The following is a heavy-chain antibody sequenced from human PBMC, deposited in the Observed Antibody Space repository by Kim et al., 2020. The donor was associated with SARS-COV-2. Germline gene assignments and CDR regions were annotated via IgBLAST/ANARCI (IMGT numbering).Heavy chain of an antibody. CDR3: ARVGTVKNLRDLDY. Sequence: SETLSLTCTVSGGSISSGDYYWSWIRQPPGKGLEWIGYIYYSGSTYYNPSLKSRVTISVDTSKNQFSLKLSSVTAADTAVYYCARVGTVKNLRDLDYWGQGTLVTVSS. V-gene: IGHV4-30-4*01. J-gene: IGHJ4*02. CDR1: GGSISSGDYY. CDR2: IYYSGST. D-gene: IGHD4-17*01.